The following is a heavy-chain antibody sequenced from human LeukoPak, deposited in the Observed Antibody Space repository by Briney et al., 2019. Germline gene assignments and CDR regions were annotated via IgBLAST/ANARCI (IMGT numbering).Heavy chain of an antibody. Sequence: SETLSLSCTVSGGSLSSYYWSWVRQPPGQGLEWIGYICYSGSTRYNASIKSRVTISADTSKNQFSLKLNSVTATDTAVYYCARHLTATNFPFDYWGQGTLVTVSS. CDR2: ICYSGST. J-gene: IGHJ4*02. D-gene: IGHD2-15*01. CDR1: GGSLSSYY. CDR3: ARHLTATNFPFDY. V-gene: IGHV4-59*08.